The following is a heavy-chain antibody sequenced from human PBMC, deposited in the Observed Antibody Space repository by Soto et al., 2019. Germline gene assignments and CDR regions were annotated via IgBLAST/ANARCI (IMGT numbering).Heavy chain of an antibody. Sequence: PGGSLRLSCEASGLIVNNNFMNWVRQAPGRGLEWVSVINPEGRTYYADSVKDRFTISRDTSKNTLYLQMNSLRVEDTAVYYCARDTHGRLSFTPWGQGTQVTVSS. D-gene: IGHD3-16*02. J-gene: IGHJ5*02. V-gene: IGHV3-66*01. CDR1: GLIVNNNF. CDR3: ARDTHGRLSFTP. CDR2: INPEGRT.